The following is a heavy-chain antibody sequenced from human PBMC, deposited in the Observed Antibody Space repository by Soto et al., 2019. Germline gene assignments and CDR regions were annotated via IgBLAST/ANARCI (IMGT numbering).Heavy chain of an antibody. CDR1: GGSISGHY. J-gene: IGHJ4*02. V-gene: IGHV4-59*04. Sequence: SETLSLTCTVSGGSISGHYWIWIRQPPGKGLEWIGSINRSEKTYYNPSLKSRLTISVDTSKNQISLTLSSVTAADTAIYYCARSGDDYGSYVDYWGQGTLVTVSS. CDR2: INRSEKT. CDR3: ARSGDDYGSYVDY. D-gene: IGHD4-17*01.